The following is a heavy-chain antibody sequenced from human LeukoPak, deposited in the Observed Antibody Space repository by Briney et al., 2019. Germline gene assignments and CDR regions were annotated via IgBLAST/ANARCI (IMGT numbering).Heavy chain of an antibody. CDR1: GGSFSGYY. D-gene: IGHD5-12*01. CDR2: INHSGST. Sequence: PSETLSLTCAVYGGSFSGYYWSWIRQPPGKGLEWIGEINHSGSTNYNPSLKSRVTMSVDTSKNQFSLRLSSVAAADTAVYYCASLLNVAGYSGYDSDYWGQGTLVTVSS. J-gene: IGHJ4*02. V-gene: IGHV4-34*01. CDR3: ASLLNVAGYSGYDSDY.